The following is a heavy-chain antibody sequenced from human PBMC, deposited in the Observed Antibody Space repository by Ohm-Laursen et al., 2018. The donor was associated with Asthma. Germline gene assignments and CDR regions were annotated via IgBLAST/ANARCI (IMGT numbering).Heavy chain of an antibody. J-gene: IGHJ4*02. CDR2: IYHSGST. V-gene: IGHV4-30-2*01. Sequence: SETLSLTCAVSGGSISSGGYSWSWIRQPPGKGLEWIGYIYHSGSTYYNPSLKSRVTISVDRSKNQFSLKLSSVTAADTAVYYCASSPPRVTDYGPGYYWGQGTLVTVSS. D-gene: IGHD4-17*01. CDR1: GGSISSGGYS. CDR3: ASSPPRVTDYGPGYY.